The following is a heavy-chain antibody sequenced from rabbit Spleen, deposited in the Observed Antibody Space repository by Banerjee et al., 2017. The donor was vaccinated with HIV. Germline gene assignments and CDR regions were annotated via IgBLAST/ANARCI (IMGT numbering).Heavy chain of an antibody. CDR2: IYTGDGDT. J-gene: IGHJ4*01. CDR3: VKDRDL. V-gene: IGHV1S40*01. CDR1: GFDLSSKYW. Sequence: QSLEESGGDLVKPGASLTLTCTASGFDLSSKYWICWVRQAPGKGLEWIACIYTGDGDTYYASWAKGRFTISKTSTTVTLQMTSLTAADTATYFCVKDRDLWGQGTLVTVS.